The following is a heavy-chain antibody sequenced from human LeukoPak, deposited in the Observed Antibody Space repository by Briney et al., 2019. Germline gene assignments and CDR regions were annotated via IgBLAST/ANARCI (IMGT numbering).Heavy chain of an antibody. D-gene: IGHD6-19*01. CDR3: AKGISSGWYNDAFDI. V-gene: IGHV3-9*01. Sequence: PGRSLRLSCAASGFTFDDYAMHWVRQAPGKGLEWVSGISWNSNSIGYADSVKGRFTISRVNAKNSLYLQMNSLRAEDTALYYCAKGISSGWYNDAFDIWGQGTMVTVSS. CDR1: GFTFDDYA. CDR2: ISWNSNSI. J-gene: IGHJ3*02.